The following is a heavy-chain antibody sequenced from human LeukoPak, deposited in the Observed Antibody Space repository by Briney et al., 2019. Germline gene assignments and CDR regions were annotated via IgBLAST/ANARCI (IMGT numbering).Heavy chain of an antibody. V-gene: IGHV4-59*12. CDR2: IYYSGST. CDR3: ARDHFGDYYDSSGYYDF. CDR1: GGSISSYY. J-gene: IGHJ4*02. D-gene: IGHD3-22*01. Sequence: SETLSLTRTVSGGSISSYYWSWIRQPPGKGLEWIGYIYYSGSTYYNPSLKSRVTISVDTSKNQFSLRLSSVTAADTAVYYCARDHFGDYYDSSGYYDFWGQGTLVTVSS.